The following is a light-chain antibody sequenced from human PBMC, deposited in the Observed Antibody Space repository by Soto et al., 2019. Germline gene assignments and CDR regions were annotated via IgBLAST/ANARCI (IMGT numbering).Light chain of an antibody. V-gene: IGLV2-14*01. CDR2: DVS. CDR1: SSDVGGYNY. Sequence: QSALTQPASVSGSPGQSITISCTGTSSDVGGYNYVSWYQQHPGKAPKLMIYDVSNRPSGVSNRFSGPKSRNTASLTISGLQAEDEADYYCSSYTSSAVVFGGGTKLTVL. J-gene: IGLJ3*02. CDR3: SSYTSSAVV.